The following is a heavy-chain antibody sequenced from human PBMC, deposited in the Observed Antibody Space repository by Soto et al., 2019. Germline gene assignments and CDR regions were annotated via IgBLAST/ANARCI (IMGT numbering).Heavy chain of an antibody. Sequence: GASVKVSCKASGFTFTSSAMQWVRQARGQRLEWIGWIVVGSGNTNYAQKFQERVTITRDMSTSTAYMELSSLRSEDTAVYYCAAGVRRVCCGGRWYWWMDYYYYYMDVWGQGTTVTVSS. CDR2: IVVGSGNT. J-gene: IGHJ6*03. CDR1: GFTFTSSA. V-gene: IGHV1-58*02. D-gene: IGHD2-15*01. CDR3: AAGVRRVCCGGRWYWWMDYYYYYMDV.